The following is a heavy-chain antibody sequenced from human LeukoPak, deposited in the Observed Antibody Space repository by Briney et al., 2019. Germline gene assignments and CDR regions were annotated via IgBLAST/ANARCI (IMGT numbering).Heavy chain of an antibody. Sequence: RASVKVSCKVSGYTFTDYHMHWVQQAPGKGLEWMGLVDPEDGETIYAEKFQGRVTITADTSTDTAYMELSSLRSEDTAVYYCATGPRADGSLDYWGQGTLVTVSS. CDR3: ATGPRADGSLDY. CDR2: VDPEDGET. CDR1: GYTFTDYH. D-gene: IGHD1-26*01. J-gene: IGHJ4*02. V-gene: IGHV1-69-2*01.